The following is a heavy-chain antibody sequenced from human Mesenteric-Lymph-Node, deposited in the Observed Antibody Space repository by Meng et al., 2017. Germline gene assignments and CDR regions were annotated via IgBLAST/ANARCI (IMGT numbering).Heavy chain of an antibody. CDR3: ARQKYGGGHFDY. V-gene: IGHV3-66*02. CDR2: IYSGGSM. D-gene: IGHD4-23*01. Sequence: VQLVEAGGGLVQPGGSLILSCAASGITVSDNYMGWVRQAPGKGLEWISDIYSGGSMFYADSVKGRFTISRDNSVNTVSLQMNSLRPEDTAIYYCARQKYGGGHFDYWGQGTLVTVFS. CDR1: GITVSDNY. J-gene: IGHJ4*02.